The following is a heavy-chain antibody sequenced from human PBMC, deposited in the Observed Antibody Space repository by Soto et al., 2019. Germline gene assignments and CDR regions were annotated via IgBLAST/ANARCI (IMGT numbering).Heavy chain of an antibody. CDR2: INNVGLTT. Sequence: ELQLVESGGGLVQPGGSLRLSCSASGFTFTDYEMNWVRQAPGKGLEWVSYINNVGLTTYYADSVKGRFTISRDNAKDSVYLQMNSLSAEDTAVYYCATRTVAHIFYWGQGTLVTVSS. CDR1: GFTFTDYE. D-gene: IGHD6-19*01. V-gene: IGHV3-48*03. CDR3: ATRTVAHIFY. J-gene: IGHJ4*02.